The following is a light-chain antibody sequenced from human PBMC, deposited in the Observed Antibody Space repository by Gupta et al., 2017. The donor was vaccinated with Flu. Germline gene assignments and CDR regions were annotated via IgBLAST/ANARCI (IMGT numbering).Light chain of an antibody. Sequence: SPGQTASITCSGDKLGNKFASWYQQKPGQSPVLVIHQDNKRPSGSPERFSGSNSGNTATLTISGTQSMDEADYYCQAWDTTTGVFGGGTKLTVL. CDR1: KLGNKF. CDR2: QDN. CDR3: QAWDTTTGV. V-gene: IGLV3-1*01. J-gene: IGLJ2*01.